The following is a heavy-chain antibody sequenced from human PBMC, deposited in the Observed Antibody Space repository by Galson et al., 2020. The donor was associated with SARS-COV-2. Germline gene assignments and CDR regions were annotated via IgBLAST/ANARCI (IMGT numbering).Heavy chain of an antibody. CDR3: ARKVATYDS. J-gene: IGHJ5*01. Sequence: ASETLSLTCTVSPGFISSTSYYWGWIRQPPGKGLEWLGSIYFNGNDFYNPALKNRLSISINTSKNQFSLRLNSVTAADTAVYFCARKVATYDSWGPGILVTVSS. CDR1: PGFISSTSYY. D-gene: IGHD5-12*01. CDR2: IYFNGND. V-gene: IGHV4-39*07.